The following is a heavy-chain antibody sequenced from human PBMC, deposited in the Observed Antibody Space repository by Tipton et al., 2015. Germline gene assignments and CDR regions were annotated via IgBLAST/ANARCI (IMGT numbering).Heavy chain of an antibody. CDR3: ARSVPYYGDYRKFKFYFDY. D-gene: IGHD4-17*01. V-gene: IGHV1-18*01. CDR1: NYTFTTYG. J-gene: IGHJ4*02. Sequence: QLVQSGAEVKKPGAAVKVSCKASNYTFTTYGISWVRQAPGQGLEWMGWTTAYNTDTTYAQKFQGRATITTDTSTSTAYMDLRGLRSDDTGVYYCARSVPYYGDYRKFKFYFDYWGQGTLVTVSP. CDR2: TTAYNTDT.